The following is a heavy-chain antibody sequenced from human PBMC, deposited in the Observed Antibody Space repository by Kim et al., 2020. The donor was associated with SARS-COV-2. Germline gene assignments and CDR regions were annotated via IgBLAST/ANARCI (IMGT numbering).Heavy chain of an antibody. CDR2: IKQDGSEK. CDR3: ARDKPGWPRSIAAAGISFYYYGMDV. J-gene: IGHJ6*02. Sequence: GGSLRLSCAASGFTFSSYWMSWVRQAPGKGLEWVANIKQDGSEKYYVDSVKGRFTISRDNAKNSLYLQMNSLRAEDTAVYYCARDKPGWPRSIAAAGISFYYYGMDVWGQGTTVTVSS. V-gene: IGHV3-7*03. CDR1: GFTFSSYW. D-gene: IGHD6-13*01.